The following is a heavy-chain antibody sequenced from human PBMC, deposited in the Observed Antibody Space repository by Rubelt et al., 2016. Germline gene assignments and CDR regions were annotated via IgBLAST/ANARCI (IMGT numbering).Heavy chain of an antibody. CDR2: ISYSGGDT. CDR1: GFTFSSYS. Sequence: AASGFTFSSYSMNWVRQAPGKGLEWVAAISYSGGDTYYADSVKGRFTISRDNAKKSLYLQMSSLRAEETAVYYCARDNSNYVVSYNWFDAWGQGTLVTVSS. CDR3: ARDNSNYVVSYNWFDA. D-gene: IGHD4-11*01. J-gene: IGHJ5*02. V-gene: IGHV3-21*01.